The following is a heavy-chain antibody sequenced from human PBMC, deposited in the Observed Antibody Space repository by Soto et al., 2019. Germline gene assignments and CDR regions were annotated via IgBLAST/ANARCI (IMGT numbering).Heavy chain of an antibody. Sequence: PSETLSLTCTVSGGSISGYYWSWVRQAPGKGLEWVANINQNGNMRYYADSVKGRFITSRDNAKNSVYLQLNSLRVEDTAVYYCVRGITEVPGIDCWGQGSLVTAPQ. J-gene: IGHJ4*02. D-gene: IGHD3-10*01. CDR1: GGSISGYY. V-gene: IGHV3-7*04. CDR3: VRGITEVPGIDC. CDR2: INQNGNMR.